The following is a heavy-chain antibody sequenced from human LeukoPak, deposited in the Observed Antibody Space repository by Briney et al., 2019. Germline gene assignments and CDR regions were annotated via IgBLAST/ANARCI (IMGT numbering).Heavy chain of an antibody. CDR2: ISGSGGST. Sequence: PGGSLRLSCAASGXTFSSYAMSWVRQAPGKGLEWVSGISGSGGSTLYADSVKGRFTISRDNSKKTVYLQMNSLRAEDTAVYYCAKDRVAHFFYWYFDLWGRGTLVTVSS. J-gene: IGHJ2*01. V-gene: IGHV3-23*01. CDR1: GXTFSSYA. D-gene: IGHD5-12*01. CDR3: AKDRVAHFFYWYFDL.